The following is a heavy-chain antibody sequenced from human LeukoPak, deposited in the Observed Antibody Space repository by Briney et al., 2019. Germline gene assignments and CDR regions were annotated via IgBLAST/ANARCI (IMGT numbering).Heavy chain of an antibody. Sequence: ASVKVSCKASGYTFTSYYMHWVRQAPGQGLEWMGIINPSGGSTSYAQKFQGRVTMTRDTSTSTVYMELSSLRSEDTAVYYCARGVRYSGYDFFRMGEQSFDYWGQGTLVTVSS. CDR3: ARGVRYSGYDFFRMGEQSFDY. V-gene: IGHV1-46*01. D-gene: IGHD5-12*01. CDR2: INPSGGST. J-gene: IGHJ4*02. CDR1: GYTFTSYY.